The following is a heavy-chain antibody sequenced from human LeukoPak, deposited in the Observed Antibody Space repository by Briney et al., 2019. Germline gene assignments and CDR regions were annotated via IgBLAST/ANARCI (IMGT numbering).Heavy chain of an antibody. CDR2: ISSSGSTI. Sequence: GGSLRLSCAASGFTFSSYEMNWVRQAPGKGLEWVSYISSSGSTIYYADSVKGRFTISRDNAKNSLYLQMNSLRAEDTALYYCARAGRSGAKYYYYYMDVWGKGTTVTVSS. CDR1: GFTFSSYE. J-gene: IGHJ6*03. V-gene: IGHV3-48*03. CDR3: ARAGRSGAKYYYYYMDV. D-gene: IGHD3-10*01.